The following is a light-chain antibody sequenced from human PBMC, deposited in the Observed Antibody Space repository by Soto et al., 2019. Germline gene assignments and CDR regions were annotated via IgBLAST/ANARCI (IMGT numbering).Light chain of an antibody. CDR3: SSKRTTASLV. CDR1: SSDVGAYNY. J-gene: IGLJ1*01. V-gene: IGLV2-14*01. Sequence: QSVLTQPASVSGSPGQTITISCTGTSSDVGAYNYVSWYQQHPGKAPKLMIYEVSNRPSGVSDRFSGSKSGDTASLTISVLQAADEADYYCSSKRTTASLVFGTGT. CDR2: EVS.